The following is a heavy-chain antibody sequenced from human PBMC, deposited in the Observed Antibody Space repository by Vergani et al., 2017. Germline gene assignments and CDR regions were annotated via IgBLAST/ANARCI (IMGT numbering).Heavy chain of an antibody. J-gene: IGHJ4*02. V-gene: IGHV3-30*02. CDR3: AKDFAHFLTGLSPFGYFDY. D-gene: IGHD3/OR15-3a*01. CDR1: GFTFRSYG. Sequence: QVQLVESGGGVVQPGGSLRLSCAASGFTFRSYGIHWVRQAPGKGLEWVAFIQYDAGNKYYADSVKGRFTISRDNSKNTLYLKMNSLRAEDTAVYYCAKDFAHFLTGLSPFGYFDYWGQGILVTVSS. CDR2: IQYDAGNK.